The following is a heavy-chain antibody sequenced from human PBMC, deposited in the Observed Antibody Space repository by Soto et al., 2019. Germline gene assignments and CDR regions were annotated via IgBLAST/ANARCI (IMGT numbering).Heavy chain of an antibody. V-gene: IGHV3-21*01. CDR1: GFTFSSYS. CDR2: ISSSSSYI. Sequence: EVQLVESGGGLVKPGGSLRLSCAASGFTFSSYSMNWVRQAPGKGLEWVSSISSSSSYIYYADSVKGRFTISRDNAKNSLYLQMNSLRAEYTAVYYCARESPIAVASYWGQGTLVTVSS. CDR3: ARESPIAVASY. J-gene: IGHJ4*02. D-gene: IGHD6-19*01.